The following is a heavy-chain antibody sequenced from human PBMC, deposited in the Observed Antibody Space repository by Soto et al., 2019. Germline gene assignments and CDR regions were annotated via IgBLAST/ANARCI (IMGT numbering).Heavy chain of an antibody. CDR3: ARVHFMVVAGSTFDY. CDR1: GYSISSGSY. Sequence: PSETLSLTCTVPGYSISSGSYWAWIRQPPGKGPEWIASIYHGGTTFYNPSLKSRITISVDTSNNQFSLKLTSVTAADTAVYYFARVHFMVVAGSTFDYWGHGTLVTVSS. D-gene: IGHD6-19*01. J-gene: IGHJ4*01. V-gene: IGHV4-38-2*02. CDR2: IYHGGTT.